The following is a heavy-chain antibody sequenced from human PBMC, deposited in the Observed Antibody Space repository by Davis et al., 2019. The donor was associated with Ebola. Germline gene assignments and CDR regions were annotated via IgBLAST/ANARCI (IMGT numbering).Heavy chain of an antibody. CDR1: GFSVSNYA. J-gene: IGHJ4*02. Sequence: GESLKISCAASGFSVSNYAMTWVRQAPGKGLEWVSYISDSGASIQYTDSVKGRFTISRDNARSSLFLQMNSLRADDTAVYYCARARGAGPGGHFDIWGQGTQVTVSS. D-gene: IGHD3-10*01. V-gene: IGHV3-11*01. CDR2: ISDSGASI. CDR3: ARARGAGPGGHFDI.